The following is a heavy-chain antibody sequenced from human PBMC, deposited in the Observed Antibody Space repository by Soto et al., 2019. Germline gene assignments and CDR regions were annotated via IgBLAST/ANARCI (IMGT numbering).Heavy chain of an antibody. Sequence: PGGSLRLSCAASGFTFRSYAMSWVRQAPGKGLEWVSGISGSGGSTYYADSVKGRFTISRDNSKNTLYLQMNSLRAEDAAVYYGANEGETTLKYWGKGTRVTVSS. CDR1: GFTFRSYA. D-gene: IGHD1-7*01. CDR3: ANEGETTLKY. CDR2: ISGSGGST. V-gene: IGHV3-23*01. J-gene: IGHJ4*02.